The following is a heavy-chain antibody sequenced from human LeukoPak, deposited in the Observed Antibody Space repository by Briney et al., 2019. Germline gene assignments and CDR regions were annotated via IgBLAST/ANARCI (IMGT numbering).Heavy chain of an antibody. V-gene: IGHV3-30-3*01. CDR2: ISYDGSNK. Sequence: PGGSLRLSCAASGFTFDDYAMHWVRQAPGKGLEWVAVISYDGSNKYYADSVKGRFTISRDNSKNTLYLQMNSLRAEDTAVYYCAREEDYYDSSGVFSKFFDYWGQGTLVTVSS. D-gene: IGHD3-22*01. J-gene: IGHJ4*02. CDR3: AREEDYYDSSGVFSKFFDY. CDR1: GFTFDDYA.